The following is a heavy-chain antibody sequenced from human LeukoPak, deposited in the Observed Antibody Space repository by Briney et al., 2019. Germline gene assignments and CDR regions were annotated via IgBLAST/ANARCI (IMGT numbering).Heavy chain of an antibody. V-gene: IGHV1-58*02. CDR3: ARGPSITMVRGGQWYYYMDV. Sequence: GASVKVSCKASGFTFTSSAMQWVRQARGQRLEWIGWIVVGSGNTNYAQKFQERVTITRDMSTSTAYMELSSLRSEDTAVYYCARGPSITMVRGGQWYYYMDVWGKGTTVTISS. CDR1: GFTFTSSA. CDR2: IVVGSGNT. J-gene: IGHJ6*03. D-gene: IGHD3-10*01.